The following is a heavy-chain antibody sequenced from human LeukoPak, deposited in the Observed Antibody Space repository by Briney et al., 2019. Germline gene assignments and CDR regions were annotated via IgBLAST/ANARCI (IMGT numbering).Heavy chain of an antibody. Sequence: GGSLRLSCVASGFTFCSYSMNWVRQAPGKGLEWVSYIGGSTSTIHYADSVRGRFTISRDNAKNSLYLQMNSLRGEDTAVYYCARGEEYSSSWYEIDYWGQGALVTVSS. V-gene: IGHV3-48*01. J-gene: IGHJ4*02. CDR3: ARGEEYSSSWYEIDY. D-gene: IGHD6-13*01. CDR1: GFTFCSYS. CDR2: IGGSTSTI.